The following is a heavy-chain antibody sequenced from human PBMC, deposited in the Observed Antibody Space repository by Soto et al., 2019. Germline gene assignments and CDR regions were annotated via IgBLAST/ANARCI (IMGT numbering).Heavy chain of an antibody. CDR1: GGSFSGYY. V-gene: IGHV4-34*01. CDR3: ARGASLVATIRGGWFDP. Sequence: PSETLSLTCAVYGGSFSGYYWSWIRQPPGKGLEWIGEINHSGSTNYNPSLKSRVTISVDTSKNQFSLKLSSVTAADTAVYYCARGASLVATIRGGWFDPWGQGTLVTVSS. D-gene: IGHD5-12*01. J-gene: IGHJ5*02. CDR2: INHSGST.